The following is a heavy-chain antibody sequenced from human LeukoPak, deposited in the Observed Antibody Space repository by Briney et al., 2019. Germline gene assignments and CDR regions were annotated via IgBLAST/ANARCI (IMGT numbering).Heavy chain of an antibody. J-gene: IGHJ4*02. CDR3: ANPDSSGYKN. D-gene: IGHD3-22*01. CDR2: INHSGST. CDR1: GGSFSGYY. V-gene: IGHV4-34*01. Sequence: SETLSLTCAVYGGSFSGYYWSWIRQPPGKGLEWIGEINHSGSTNYNPSLKSRVTISVDTSKNQFSLKLSSVTAADTAVYYCANPDSSGYKNWGQGTLVTVSS.